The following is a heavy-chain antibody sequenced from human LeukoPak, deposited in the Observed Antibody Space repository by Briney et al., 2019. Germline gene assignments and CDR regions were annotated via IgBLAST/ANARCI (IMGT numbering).Heavy chain of an antibody. CDR3: ARVVRIVGATFDY. V-gene: IGHV4-34*01. J-gene: IGHJ4*02. D-gene: IGHD1-26*01. CDR1: GGSFSGYY. Sequence: SETLSLTCAVYGGSFSGYYWSWIRQPPGKGLEWIGEINHSGSTYYNPSLKSRVTISVDTSKNQFSLKLSSVTAADTAVYYCARVVRIVGATFDYWGQGTLVTVSS. CDR2: INHSGST.